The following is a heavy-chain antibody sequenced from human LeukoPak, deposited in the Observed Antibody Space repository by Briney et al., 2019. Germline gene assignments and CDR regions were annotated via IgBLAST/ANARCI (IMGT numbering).Heavy chain of an antibody. CDR3: ARDLSPWETRNPDAFDI. CDR1: GFTFSSYS. J-gene: IGHJ3*02. CDR2: IYSASST. D-gene: IGHD1-14*01. Sequence: GGSLRLSCAASGFTFSSYSMNWVRQAPGKGLEWVSVIYSASSTYYADSVKGRFSISRDNSKNKLYLQMNSLRVEDTAVYYCARDLSPWETRNPDAFDIWGQGTMVTVSS. V-gene: IGHV3-53*01.